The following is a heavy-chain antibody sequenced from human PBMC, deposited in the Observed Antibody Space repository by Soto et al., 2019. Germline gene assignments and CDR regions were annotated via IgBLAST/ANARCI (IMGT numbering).Heavy chain of an antibody. J-gene: IGHJ6*02. V-gene: IGHV3-48*02. D-gene: IGHD4-4*01. Sequence: SSNCIRKDKGKGLEWVSYISSSSSTIYYADSVKGRFTISRDNAKNSLYLQMNSLRDEDTAVYYCARGHTVTTNYYYYGMDVWGQGTTVTVSS. CDR1: S. CDR3: ARGHTVTTNYYYYGMDV. CDR2: ISSSSSTI.